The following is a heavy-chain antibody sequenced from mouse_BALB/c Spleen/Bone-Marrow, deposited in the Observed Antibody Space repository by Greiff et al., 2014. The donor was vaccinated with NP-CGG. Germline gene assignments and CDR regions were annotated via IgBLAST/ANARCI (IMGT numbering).Heavy chain of an antibody. Sequence: DVQLQESGAELVKPGASVKLSCTASGFNVKDTYMQWVKQRPERGLEWIGRIDPANGNTQYDPTFQGKATITTDTSSNTAYLQLSRLTSEDTAVYYCTREGHDYGSEALDYWGQGTSVTVSS. V-gene: IGHV14-3*02. CDR2: IDPANGNT. J-gene: IGHJ4*01. CDR1: GFNVKDTY. D-gene: IGHD1-2*01. CDR3: TREGHDYGSEALDY.